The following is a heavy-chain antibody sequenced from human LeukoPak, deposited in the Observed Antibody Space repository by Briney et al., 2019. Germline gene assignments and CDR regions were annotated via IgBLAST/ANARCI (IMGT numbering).Heavy chain of an antibody. CDR2: ISGSGGST. D-gene: IGHD3-22*01. Sequence: GGSLRLSCAASGFTFSSYAMSWVRQAPGKGLEWVSAISGSGGSTYYADSVKGRFTISRDNSKNTLYLQMNSLRAEDTAVYCCAKRGYDSSGYYHDAFDIWGQGTMVTVSS. CDR1: GFTFSSYA. J-gene: IGHJ3*02. V-gene: IGHV3-23*01. CDR3: AKRGYDSSGYYHDAFDI.